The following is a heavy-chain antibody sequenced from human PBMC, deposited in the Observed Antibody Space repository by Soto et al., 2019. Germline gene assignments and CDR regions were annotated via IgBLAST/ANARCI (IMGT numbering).Heavy chain of an antibody. J-gene: IGHJ6*03. V-gene: IGHV4-59*01. CDR2: IYYSGST. Sequence: FGTPSLTRPFFRGSIRSYYRRWIPQPPGKGLEWIGYIYYSGSTNYNPSLKSRVTISVDTSKNQFSLKLSSVTAADTAVYYCARGDAAYYYYMDVWGKGTTVTVSS. CDR1: RGSIRSYY. CDR3: ARGDAAYYYYMDV. D-gene: IGHD2-15*01.